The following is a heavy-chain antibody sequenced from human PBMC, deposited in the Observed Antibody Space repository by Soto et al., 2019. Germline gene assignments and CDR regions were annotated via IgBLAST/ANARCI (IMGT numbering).Heavy chain of an antibody. CDR2: IIPIFGTA. J-gene: IGHJ5*02. CDR3: ASAAQQLVTEDWFDP. D-gene: IGHD6-13*01. CDR1: GGTFSSYA. Sequence: SVKVSCKASGGTFSSYAISWVRQAPGQGLEWMGGIIPIFGTANYAQKFQGRVTITADKSTSTAYMELSSPRSEDTAVYYCASAAQQLVTEDWFDPWGQGTLVTVSS. V-gene: IGHV1-69*06.